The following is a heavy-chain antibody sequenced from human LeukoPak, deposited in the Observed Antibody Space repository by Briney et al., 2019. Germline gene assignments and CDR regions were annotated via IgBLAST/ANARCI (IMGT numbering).Heavy chain of an antibody. J-gene: IGHJ4*02. CDR1: GYSFTSYW. CDR2: IYPGDSDT. V-gene: IGHV5-51*01. CDR3: ARLEYCSGGSCYGFSYFDY. D-gene: IGHD2-15*01. Sequence: GESLKISCKGSGYSFTSYWIGWVRPMPGKGLEWMGIIYPGDSDTRYSPSFQGQVTISADKSIRTAYLQWSSLKASDTAMYYCARLEYCSGGSCYGFSYFDYWGQGTLVTVSS.